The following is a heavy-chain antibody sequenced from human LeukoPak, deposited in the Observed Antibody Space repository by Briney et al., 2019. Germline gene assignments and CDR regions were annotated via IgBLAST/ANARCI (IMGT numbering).Heavy chain of an antibody. D-gene: IGHD2-15*01. Sequence: SETLSLTCAVYGGSFSGYYWSWLRQPPGKGLEWIGEINHSGSTNYNPSLKSRVTISVDTSKNQFSLKLSSVTAADTAVYYCATGIVPIREYYFGYWGQGTLVTVSS. CDR1: GGSFSGYY. CDR2: INHSGST. CDR3: ATGIVPIREYYFGY. J-gene: IGHJ4*02. V-gene: IGHV4-34*01.